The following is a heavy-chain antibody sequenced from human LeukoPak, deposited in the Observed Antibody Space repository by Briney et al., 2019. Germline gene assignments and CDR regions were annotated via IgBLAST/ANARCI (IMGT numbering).Heavy chain of an antibody. Sequence: PSETLSLTCTVSGGSISSYYWSWIRQPPGKGLEWIGYIYYSGSTNYNPSLKSRVTISVDTSKNQFSLKLSSVTAADTAVYYCARGESGMNDYGDYSYMDVWGKGTTVTVSS. CDR3: ARGESGMNDYGDYSYMDV. V-gene: IGHV4-59*08. CDR2: IYYSGST. D-gene: IGHD4-17*01. J-gene: IGHJ6*03. CDR1: GGSISSYY.